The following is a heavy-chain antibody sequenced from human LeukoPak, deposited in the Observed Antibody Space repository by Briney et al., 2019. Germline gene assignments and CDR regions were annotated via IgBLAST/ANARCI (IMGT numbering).Heavy chain of an antibody. Sequence: SETPSLTCAVYGGSFSGYYWSWIRQPPGKGREWIGEINHSGSTKYNTPLQCRVAISVDTSKQQFYLKLSSVTAAERAGYYCSRTESQLPWGLHGFDYWGQGTLVTVPS. J-gene: IGHJ4*02. CDR1: GGSFSGYY. D-gene: IGHD2-2*01. CDR2: INHSGST. V-gene: IGHV4-34*01. CDR3: SRTESQLPWGLHGFDY.